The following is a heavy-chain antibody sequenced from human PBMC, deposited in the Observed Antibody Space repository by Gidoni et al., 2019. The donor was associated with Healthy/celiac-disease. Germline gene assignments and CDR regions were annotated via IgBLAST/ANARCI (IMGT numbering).Heavy chain of an antibody. CDR1: GGPFRSYA. V-gene: IGHV1-69*06. D-gene: IGHD4-17*01. CDR2: IIPIFGTA. Sequence: QVQLVQSGAEVKKPGSSVKVSCKASGGPFRSYAISWVRQAPGQGLEWMGGIIPIFGTANYAQKFQGRVTITADKSTSTAYMELSSLRSEDTAVYYCAREAVVGTTERLDPWGQGTLVTVSS. CDR3: AREAVVGTTERLDP. J-gene: IGHJ5*02.